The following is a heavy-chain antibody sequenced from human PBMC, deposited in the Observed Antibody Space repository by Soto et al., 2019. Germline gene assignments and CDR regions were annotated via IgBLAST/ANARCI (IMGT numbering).Heavy chain of an antibody. CDR1: GGSISSYY. Sequence: SETLSLTCTVSGGSISSYYWSWIRQPPGKGLEWIGYIYYSGSTYYNPSLKSRVTISVDTSKNQFSLKLSSVTAADTAVYYCARYRGGSFYFEYWGQGTLVTVS. CDR2: IYYSGST. V-gene: IGHV4-59*01. D-gene: IGHD1-26*01. J-gene: IGHJ4*02. CDR3: ARYRGGSFYFEY.